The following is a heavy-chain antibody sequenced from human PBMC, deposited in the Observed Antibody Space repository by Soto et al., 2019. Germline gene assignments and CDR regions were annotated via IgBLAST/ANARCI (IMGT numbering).Heavy chain of an antibody. V-gene: IGHV1-2*02. CDR1: GYPFTDYY. J-gene: IGHJ1*01. CDR2: INPNSGGT. D-gene: IGHD2-15*01. Sequence: QVQLVQSGAEVKNPGASVKVSCKASGYPFTDYYIHWVRQAPGQGLEWMGAINPNSGGTNYAQKFQGGVTMTRDTSIGTAYMELIRLTSDDTAVYYCARNQAYCSGSKCPEFFQFWGQGTPVTVFS. CDR3: ARNQAYCSGSKCPEFFQF.